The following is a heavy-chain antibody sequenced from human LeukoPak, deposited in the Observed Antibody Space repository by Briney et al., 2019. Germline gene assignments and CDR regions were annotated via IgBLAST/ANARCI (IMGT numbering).Heavy chain of an antibody. Sequence: SETLSLTCTVSGGSISRYYRSWIRQPPGKGLEWIGYIYYSGSTNYNPSLKSRVTISVDTSKNQFSLKLSSVTAADTAVYYCASAAAPSSGWYRAPYYYYMDVWGKGTTVTVSS. V-gene: IGHV4-59*01. CDR3: ASAAAPSSGWYRAPYYYYMDV. D-gene: IGHD6-19*01. J-gene: IGHJ6*03. CDR1: GGSISRYY. CDR2: IYYSGST.